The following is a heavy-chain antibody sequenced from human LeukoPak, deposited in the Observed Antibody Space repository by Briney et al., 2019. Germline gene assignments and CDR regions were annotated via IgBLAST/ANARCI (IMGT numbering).Heavy chain of an antibody. V-gene: IGHV3-23*01. D-gene: IGHD2-2*01. J-gene: IGHJ4*02. Sequence: GGSLRLSCAASGFTFSSYAMSWVRQAPGKGLEWVSAISGSGGNTYYADSVKGRFTISRDNSKNTLYLQMNSLRAEDTAVYYCAKAVVPAAIPYYFDYWGQGTLVTVSS. CDR2: ISGSGGNT. CDR3: AKAVVPAAIPYYFDY. CDR1: GFTFSSYA.